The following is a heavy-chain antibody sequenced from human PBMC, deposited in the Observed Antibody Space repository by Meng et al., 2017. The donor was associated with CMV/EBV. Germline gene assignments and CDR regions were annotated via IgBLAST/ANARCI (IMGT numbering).Heavy chain of an antibody. Sequence: CAASGFTFSSYWMHWVRQAPGKGLVWVSRINSDGSSTSYADSMKGQFTISRDNAKNTLYLQMNSLKTEDTAVYYCTTVVPAAMDFDYWGQGTLVTVSS. V-gene: IGHV3/OR16-13*01. J-gene: IGHJ4*02. CDR2: INSDGSST. CDR1: GFTFSSYW. D-gene: IGHD2-2*01. CDR3: TTVVPAAMDFDY.